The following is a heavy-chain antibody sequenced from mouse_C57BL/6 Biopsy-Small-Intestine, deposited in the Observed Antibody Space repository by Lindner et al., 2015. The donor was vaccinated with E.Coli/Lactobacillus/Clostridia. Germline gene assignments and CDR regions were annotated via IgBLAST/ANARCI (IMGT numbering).Heavy chain of an antibody. D-gene: IGHD1-1*01. V-gene: IGHV1S29*02. J-gene: IGHJ3*01. CDR1: GYTFTDYY. CDR3: ARTEHFAGKGYFGYQH. CDR2: INPNSGGT. Sequence: SVKVSCKTSGYTFTDYYVHWVRQAPGQGPEWMGWINPNSGGTDYAQRFQGRFTMTGDTFISTGYMELSSLRSDDTAVYYCARTEHFAGKGYFGYQHWGQGTLVIVS.